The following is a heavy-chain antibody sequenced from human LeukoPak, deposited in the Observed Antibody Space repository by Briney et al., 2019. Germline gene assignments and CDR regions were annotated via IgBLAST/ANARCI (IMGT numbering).Heavy chain of an antibody. V-gene: IGHV1-2*02. CDR3: ARGVAGVYFYYYMDV. CDR1: GYTFTGYY. D-gene: IGHD1-14*01. CDR2: INYGDT. Sequence: ASVKVSCKATGYTFTGYYMQWVRQAPAQGLEWMGWINYGDTNYAQKLQGRVTMTRDTSISTAYMELSGLRSDDTAVYYCARGVAGVYFYYYMDVWGKGTTVTVSS. J-gene: IGHJ6*03.